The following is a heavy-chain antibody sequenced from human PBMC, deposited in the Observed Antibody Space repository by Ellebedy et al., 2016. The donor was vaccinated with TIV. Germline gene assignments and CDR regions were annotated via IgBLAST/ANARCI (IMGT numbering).Heavy chain of an antibody. CDR1: GFTFSSYS. V-gene: IGHV3-48*04. CDR3: ARDPGYYGSGSYYNEVY. D-gene: IGHD3-10*01. Sequence: GGSLRLXXAASGFTFSSYSMNWVRQAPGKGLEWVSYISSSSSTIYYADSVKGRFTISRDNAKNSLYLQMNSLRAEDTAVYYCARDPGYYGSGSYYNEVYWGQGTLVTVSS. J-gene: IGHJ4*02. CDR2: ISSSSSTI.